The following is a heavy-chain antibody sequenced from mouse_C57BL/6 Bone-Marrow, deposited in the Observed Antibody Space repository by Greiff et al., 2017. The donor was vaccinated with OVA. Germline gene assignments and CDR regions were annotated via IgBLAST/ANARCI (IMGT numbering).Heavy chain of an antibody. Sequence: EVQLVESGGDLVKPGGSLKLSCAASGFTFSSYGMSWVRQTPDKRLEWVATISSGGRYTYYPDSVKGRFTISRDNAKNTLYLQMSSLKSEDTAMYYCARGYGYYYAMDYWGQGTSVTVSS. J-gene: IGHJ4*01. CDR3: ARGYGYYYAMDY. V-gene: IGHV5-6*01. CDR2: ISSGGRYT. CDR1: GFTFSSYG. D-gene: IGHD1-2*01.